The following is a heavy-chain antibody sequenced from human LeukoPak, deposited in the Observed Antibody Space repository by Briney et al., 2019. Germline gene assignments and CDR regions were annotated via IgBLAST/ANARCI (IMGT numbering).Heavy chain of an antibody. V-gene: IGHV1-69*13. J-gene: IGHJ6*04. CDR2: IIPIFGTA. CDR3: AGEEVVAATGYYYYYGMDV. CDR1: GGTFSSYA. Sequence: SVKVSCKASGGTFSSYAISWVRQAPGQGLEWMGGIIPIFGTANYAQKFQGRVTITADESTSTAYMELSSLRSEDTAVYYCAGEEVVAATGYYYYYGMDVWGKGTTVTVSS. D-gene: IGHD2-15*01.